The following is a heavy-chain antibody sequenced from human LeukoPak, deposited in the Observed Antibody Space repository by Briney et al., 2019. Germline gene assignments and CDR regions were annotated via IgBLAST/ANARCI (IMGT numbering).Heavy chain of an antibody. CDR3: ARDPVLDDYGGNSPY. CDR2: INTDGSST. Sequence: GGSLRLSCAASGFTFSSYWMHWVRQAPGKGLVWVSRINTDGSSTTYADSVKGRFTISRDNAKNTLYLQMNGLRAEDTAVYYCARDPVLDDYGGNSPYWGQGTLVTVSS. V-gene: IGHV3-74*01. D-gene: IGHD4-23*01. CDR1: GFTFSSYW. J-gene: IGHJ4*02.